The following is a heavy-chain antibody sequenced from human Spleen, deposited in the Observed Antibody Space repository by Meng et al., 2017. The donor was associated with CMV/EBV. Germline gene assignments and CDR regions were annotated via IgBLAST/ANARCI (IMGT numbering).Heavy chain of an antibody. D-gene: IGHD6-13*01. CDR1: RKDGYS. CDR3: ARGRWSTVTYEVYWYFDL. J-gene: IGHJ2*01. CDR2: IYNSGSA. Sequence: RKDGYSWSWIRHFPGKGLEWIGYIYNSGSASYNSLLESRLTLSVGDTSDNRFSLKLSSVTAADTAIYYCARGRWSTVTYEVYWYFDLWGRGTLVTVSS. V-gene: IGHV4-31*02.